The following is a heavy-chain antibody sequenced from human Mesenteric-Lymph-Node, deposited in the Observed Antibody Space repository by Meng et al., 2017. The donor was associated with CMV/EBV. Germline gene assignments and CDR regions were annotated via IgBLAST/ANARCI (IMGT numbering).Heavy chain of an antibody. CDR2: ISYDGNNK. CDR3: AKGRTSDC. V-gene: IGHV3-30-3*01. J-gene: IGHJ4*02. CDR1: GFTFSSYA. D-gene: IGHD3/OR15-3a*01. Sequence: GESLKISCAASGFTFSSYAMHWVRQAPGKGLEWVAVISYDGNNKYYADSVKGRFTISRDNSKNTLYLQMNSLRPEDTAVYSCAKGRTSDCWGQGTLVTVSS.